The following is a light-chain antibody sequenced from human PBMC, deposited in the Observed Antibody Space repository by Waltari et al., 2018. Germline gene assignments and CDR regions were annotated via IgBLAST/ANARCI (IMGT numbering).Light chain of an antibody. J-gene: IGKJ1*01. CDR1: QGVSSY. CDR3: QQYYSYPWT. CDR2: AAS. V-gene: IGKV1-8*01. Sequence: ATRMTQSPSSLSASTGDRVTITCRASQGVSSYLAWYQQKPGKAPNLLIYAASTLQSGVPSRFSGSGSGTDFSLIISCLQSEDFATYYCQQYYSYPWTFGQGTKVEI.